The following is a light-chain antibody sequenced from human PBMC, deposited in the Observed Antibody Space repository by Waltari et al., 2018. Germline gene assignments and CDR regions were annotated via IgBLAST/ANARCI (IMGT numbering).Light chain of an antibody. Sequence: DIVLTQSPATLSLSPGERATLSCRASQSVANYLAWYQQKPGQAPRLLIYDVSNRATGIPARFSGSGFATDFTLTISDLKPEDIAVYYCQQRNKWPVTFGGGTKVEIK. V-gene: IGKV3-11*01. J-gene: IGKJ4*01. CDR1: QSVANY. CDR2: DVS. CDR3: QQRNKWPVT.